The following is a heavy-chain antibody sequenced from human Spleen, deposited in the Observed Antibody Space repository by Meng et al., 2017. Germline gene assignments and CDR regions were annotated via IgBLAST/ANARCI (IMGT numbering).Heavy chain of an antibody. CDR1: GFTFDDYA. V-gene: IGHV3-9*01. D-gene: IGHD1-26*01. CDR3: AKSVSGSYYNGVGY. Sequence: SLRLSCAASGFTFDDYAMHWVRQAPGKGLEWVSGISWNSGSIGYADSVKGRFTISRDNAKNSLYLQMNSLRAEDTALYYCAKSVSGSYYNGVGYWGQGTLVTGAS. J-gene: IGHJ4*02. CDR2: ISWNSGSI.